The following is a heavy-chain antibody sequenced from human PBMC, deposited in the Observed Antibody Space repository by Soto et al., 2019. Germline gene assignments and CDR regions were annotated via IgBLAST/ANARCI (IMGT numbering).Heavy chain of an antibody. D-gene: IGHD2-2*02. CDR1: GFTFSSYA. V-gene: IGHV3-23*01. J-gene: IGHJ4*02. CDR3: AKSPNFYCSSPNCYKYYFDH. Sequence: PGGSLRLSCAASGFTFSSYAMSWVRQAPGKGLEWVSGISGSGGYTDYADSVKGRFTISRDNLKNTLYLQMNSLRVEDTAVYYCAKSPNFYCSSPNCYKYYFDHWGQGTRVTVSS. CDR2: ISGSGGYT.